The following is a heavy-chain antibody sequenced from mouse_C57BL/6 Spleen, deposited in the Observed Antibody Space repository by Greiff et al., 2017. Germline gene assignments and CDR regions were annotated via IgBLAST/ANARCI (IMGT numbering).Heavy chain of an antibody. J-gene: IGHJ2*01. CDR1: GYTFTSYW. D-gene: IGHD1-1*01. CDR2: IDPSDSYT. Sequence: QVQLQQPGAELVMPGASVKLSCKASGYTFTSYWMHWVKQRPGQGLEWIGEIDPSDSYTNYNQKFKGKSTLTVDKSSSTAYMQLSSLTSEDSAVYYCARPEYYGSSYEYYFDYWGQGTTLTVSS. CDR3: ARPEYYGSSYEYYFDY. V-gene: IGHV1-69*01.